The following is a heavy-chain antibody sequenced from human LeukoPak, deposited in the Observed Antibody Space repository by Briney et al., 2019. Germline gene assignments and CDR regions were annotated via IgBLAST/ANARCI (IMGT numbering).Heavy chain of an antibody. CDR1: GYTFTSYY. V-gene: IGHV1-46*04. J-gene: IGHJ6*02. CDR2: INPSGGST. D-gene: IGHD4-23*01. Sequence: ASVKVSCKASGYTFTSYYMHWVRQAPGQGLEWMGIINPSGGSTSYAQKLQGRVTMTRDTSTSTVYMELSSLRSEDTAVYYCARERLRTTVVTPYYYYGVDVWGQGTTVTVSS. CDR3: ARERLRTTVVTPYYYYGVDV.